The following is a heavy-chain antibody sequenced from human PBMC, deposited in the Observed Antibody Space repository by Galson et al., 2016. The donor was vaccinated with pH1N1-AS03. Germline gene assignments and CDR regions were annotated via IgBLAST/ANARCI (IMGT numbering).Heavy chain of an antibody. CDR3: ARGPVSYSNYWFPPPDY. CDR2: ISGNGFST. V-gene: IGHV3-64*01. J-gene: IGHJ4*02. Sequence: SLRLSCAASGFTFSSYAMHWVRQAPGKGLEYVSAISGNGFSTYYANSVKGRFTISRDNSKNTLYLQMGSLRAEDMAVYYCARGPVSYSNYWFPPPDYWGQGTLVTVFS. D-gene: IGHD6-13*01. CDR1: GFTFSSYA.